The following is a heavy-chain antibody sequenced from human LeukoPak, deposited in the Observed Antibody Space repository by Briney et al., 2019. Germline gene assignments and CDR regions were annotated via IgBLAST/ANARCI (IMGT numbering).Heavy chain of an antibody. Sequence: SETLSLTCTVSGGSISSSSYYWGWIRRPPGKGLEWIGSTYYSGSTYYNPALKSRVTISVDTSKNQFSLKLSSVTAADTAVYYCTRDQRSGYSGYDYYYYYYMDVWGKGTTVTISS. J-gene: IGHJ6*03. CDR2: TYYSGST. CDR3: TRDQRSGYSGYDYYYYYYMDV. CDR1: GGSISSSSYY. D-gene: IGHD5-12*01. V-gene: IGHV4-39*07.